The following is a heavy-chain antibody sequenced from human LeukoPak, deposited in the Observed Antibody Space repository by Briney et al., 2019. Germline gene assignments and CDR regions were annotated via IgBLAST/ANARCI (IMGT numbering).Heavy chain of an antibody. Sequence: GGSLRLSCAASGFTFSSYAMHWVRQAPGKGLEWVAVISYDGSNKYYADSVKGRFTISRDNSENTLYLQMNSLRAEDTAVYYCARPPAGRRYYGSGSPEYFQHWGQGTLVTVSS. CDR3: ARPPAGRRYYGSGSPEYFQH. V-gene: IGHV3-30-3*01. J-gene: IGHJ1*01. CDR2: ISYDGSNK. CDR1: GFTFSSYA. D-gene: IGHD3-10*01.